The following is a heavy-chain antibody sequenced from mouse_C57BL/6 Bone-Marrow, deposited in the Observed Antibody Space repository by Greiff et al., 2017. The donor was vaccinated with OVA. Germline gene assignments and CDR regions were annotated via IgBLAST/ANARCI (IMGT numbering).Heavy chain of an antibody. CDR2: IRSKSNNYAT. D-gene: IGHD2-3*01. V-gene: IGHV10-1*01. J-gene: IGHJ2*01. CDR1: GFSFNTYA. Sequence: EVNLVESGGGLVQPKGSLKLSCAASGFSFNTYAMNWVRQAPGKGLEWVARIRSKSNNYATYYADSVKDRFTISRDDSESMLYLQMNNLKTEDTAMYYCVRDEGWLYYFDYWGQGTTLTVSS. CDR3: VRDEGWLYYFDY.